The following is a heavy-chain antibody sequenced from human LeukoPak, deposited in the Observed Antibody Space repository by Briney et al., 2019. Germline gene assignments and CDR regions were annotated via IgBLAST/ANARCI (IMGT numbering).Heavy chain of an antibody. CDR2: IYYGGST. V-gene: IGHV4-59*01. Sequence: SETLSLTCTVSGGSISSYYWSWIRQPPGKGLEWIGYIYYGGSTNYNPSLKSRVTISVDTSKNQFSLKPSSVTAADTAVYYCARDDAFDIWGQGTMVTVSS. CDR3: ARDDAFDI. J-gene: IGHJ3*02. CDR1: GGSISSYY.